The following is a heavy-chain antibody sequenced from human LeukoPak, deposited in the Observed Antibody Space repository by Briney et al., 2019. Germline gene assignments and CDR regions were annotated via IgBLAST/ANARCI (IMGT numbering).Heavy chain of an antibody. CDR3: ARALIVATTPFDY. V-gene: IGHV1-2*06. J-gene: IGHJ4*02. CDR2: INPNSGGT. D-gene: IGHD5-12*01. Sequence: GASVKVSCKASGYTFTGYYMHWVRQAPGQGLEWMGRINPNSGGTNYAQKFQGRVTMTRYTSISTAYMELSRLRSDDTAVYYCARALIVATTPFDYWGQGTLVTVSS. CDR1: GYTFTGYY.